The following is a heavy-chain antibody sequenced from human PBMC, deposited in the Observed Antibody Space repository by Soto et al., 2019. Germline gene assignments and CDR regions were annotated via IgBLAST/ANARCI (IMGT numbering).Heavy chain of an antibody. CDR1: GGTFSSYA. J-gene: IGHJ5*02. V-gene: IGHV1-69*01. CDR3: ARANRLRASPLEPPDDCFDP. D-gene: IGHD1-1*01. CDR2: IIPICGTA. Sequence: QVQLVQSGAEMKKPGSSVKVSCKSSGGTFSSYAISWVRQAPGQGLKWMGGIIPICGTANYAQKFQGRVTITAGESTSKACVELSRLRSEDTAVYYCARANRLRASPLEPPDDCFDPWGQGTLVTVSS.